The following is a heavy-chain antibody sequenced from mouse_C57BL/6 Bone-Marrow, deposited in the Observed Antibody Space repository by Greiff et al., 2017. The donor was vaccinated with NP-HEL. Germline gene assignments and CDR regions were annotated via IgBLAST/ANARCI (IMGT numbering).Heavy chain of an antibody. CDR1: GFTFSSYG. CDR2: ISSGGSYT. D-gene: IGHD2-5*01. J-gene: IGHJ3*01. CDR3: ARRSNYGAWFAY. Sequence: EVNLVESGGDLVKPGGSLKLSCAASGFTFSSYGMSWVRQTPDKRLEWVATISSGGSYTYYPDSVKGRFTISRDNAKNTLYLQMSSLKSEDTAMYYCARRSNYGAWFAYWGQGTLVTVSA. V-gene: IGHV5-6*02.